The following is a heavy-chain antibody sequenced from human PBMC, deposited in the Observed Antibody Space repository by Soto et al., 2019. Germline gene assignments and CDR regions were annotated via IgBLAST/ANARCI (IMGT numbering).Heavy chain of an antibody. J-gene: IGHJ4*02. CDR1: GGSISSSSYY. CDR2: IYYSGST. V-gene: IGHV4-39*01. D-gene: IGHD1-26*01. CDR3: AWSYVSGSYFDY. Sequence: SETLSLTCTVSGGSISSSSYYWGWIRQPPGKGLEWIGSIYYSGSTYYNPSVKSRVTISVDTSKNQFSLKLSSVTAADTAVYYCAWSYVSGSYFDYWGQGTLVTVSS.